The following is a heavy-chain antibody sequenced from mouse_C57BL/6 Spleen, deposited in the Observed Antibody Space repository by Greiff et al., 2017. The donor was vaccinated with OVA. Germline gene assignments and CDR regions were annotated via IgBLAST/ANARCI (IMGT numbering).Heavy chain of an antibody. CDR1: GFTFSSYG. V-gene: IGHV5-6*01. D-gene: IGHD3-2*02. Sequence: EVMLVESGGDLVKPGGSLKLSCAASGFTFSSYGMSWVRQTPDKRLEWVATISSGGSYTYYPDSVKGRFTISRDNAKNNLYLQMSSLKSEDTAMYYCARQAAAQATEAMDYWGQGTSVTVSS. CDR2: ISSGGSYT. CDR3: ARQAAAQATEAMDY. J-gene: IGHJ4*01.